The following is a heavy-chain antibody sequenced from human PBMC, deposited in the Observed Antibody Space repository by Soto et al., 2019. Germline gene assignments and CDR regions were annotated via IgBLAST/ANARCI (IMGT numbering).Heavy chain of an antibody. Sequence: EVQLLESGGGLVQPGGSLRLSCAASGFTFSSYAMSWVRQAPGKGLEWVSAISGSGGSTYYADSVKGRFTISRDNSKNTLYLQMNSLRAEDTAVYYCAKDFPLWFGELLPLFDYWGQGTLVTVSS. D-gene: IGHD3-10*01. CDR3: AKDFPLWFGELLPLFDY. CDR1: GFTFSSYA. V-gene: IGHV3-23*01. CDR2: ISGSGGST. J-gene: IGHJ4*02.